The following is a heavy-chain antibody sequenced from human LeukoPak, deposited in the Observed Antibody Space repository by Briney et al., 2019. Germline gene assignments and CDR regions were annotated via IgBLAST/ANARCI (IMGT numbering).Heavy chain of an antibody. Sequence: GGSLRLSCAASGFTFDDYDLSWVRQAPGKGLEWVSGIKWNAVTTSYADSVKGRFTISRDNAKNSLYLQMNSLRAEDTAVYYCASARYYYHAFDIWGQGTMVTVSS. CDR2: IKWNAVTT. V-gene: IGHV3-20*04. CDR1: GFTFDDYD. D-gene: IGHD3-10*01. J-gene: IGHJ3*02. CDR3: ASARYYYHAFDI.